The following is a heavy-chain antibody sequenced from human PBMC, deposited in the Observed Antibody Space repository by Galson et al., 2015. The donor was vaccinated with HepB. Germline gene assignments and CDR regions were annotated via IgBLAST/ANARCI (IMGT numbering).Heavy chain of an antibody. CDR3: GVACSSTSCYSDMDV. CDR1: GFTFSSYA. CDR2: ISYDGSNK. V-gene: IGHV3-30-3*01. Sequence: SLRLSCAASGFTFSSYAMHWVRQAPGKGLEWVAVISYDGSNKYYADSVKGRFTISRDNSKNTLYLQMNSLRVGDTAVYYCGVACSSTSCYSDMDVWGQGTTVTVSS. J-gene: IGHJ6*02. D-gene: IGHD2-2*01.